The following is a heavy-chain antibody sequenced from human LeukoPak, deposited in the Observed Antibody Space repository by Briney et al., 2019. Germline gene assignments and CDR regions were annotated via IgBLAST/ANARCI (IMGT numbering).Heavy chain of an antibody. Sequence: GGSLRLSCAASGFTFSDYHMNWIRQAPWKGLEWISYISPGGGSIYFADSVQGRFTLSRDYAKSSLYLHMNSLTAEDTALYYCAIGRDIAVAGPGGYFDHWGQGTLVTVSS. J-gene: IGHJ4*02. CDR1: GFTFSDYH. CDR3: AIGRDIAVAGPGGYFDH. V-gene: IGHV3-11*01. D-gene: IGHD6-19*01. CDR2: ISPGGGSI.